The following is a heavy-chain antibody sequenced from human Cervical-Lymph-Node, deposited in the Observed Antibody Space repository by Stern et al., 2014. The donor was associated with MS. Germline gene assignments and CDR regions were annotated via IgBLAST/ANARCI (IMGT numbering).Heavy chain of an antibody. D-gene: IGHD3-10*01. Sequence: VQLVQSGGGLVKPGGSLRLSCAASGFTFSSYSMNWVRQAPGKGLEWVSSISSSSSYIYYADSVKGRFTISRDNAKNSLYLQMNSLRAEDTAVYYCAPTMVRGYIVGELDYWGQGTLVTVSS. CDR3: APTMVRGYIVGELDY. J-gene: IGHJ4*02. CDR2: ISSSSSYI. V-gene: IGHV3-21*01. CDR1: GFTFSSYS.